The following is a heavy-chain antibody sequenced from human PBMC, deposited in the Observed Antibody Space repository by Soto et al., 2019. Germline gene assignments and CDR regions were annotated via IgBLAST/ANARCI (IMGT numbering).Heavy chain of an antibody. CDR3: ARGPAAAARPDVYYYYYGMDV. CDR1: GFTVTSYW. Sequence: GGALTLSAPPSGFTVTSYWMHSVLQAPGKRLVWVSRINSGGSITSYADSVKGRFTISRDNAKNTLYLQMTSLRAEDTAVYYCARGPAAAARPDVYYYYYGMDVWGEGTTVTVS. V-gene: IGHV3-74*01. D-gene: IGHD6-6*01. J-gene: IGHJ6*02. CDR2: INSGGSIT.